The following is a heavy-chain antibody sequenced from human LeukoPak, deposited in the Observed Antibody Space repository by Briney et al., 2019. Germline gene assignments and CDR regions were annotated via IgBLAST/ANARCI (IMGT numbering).Heavy chain of an antibody. CDR1: GFIFSTYP. Sequence: GGSLRLSCAASGFIFSTYPMHWVRQAPGKGLEWVAVISYDGSNKYCADSVKGRFTISRDNSKNTLYLQVNSLRPEDTAMYYCARGAPIGDSSGFYPYWGQGTLVIVSS. V-gene: IGHV3-30-3*01. CDR3: ARGAPIGDSSGFYPY. J-gene: IGHJ4*02. D-gene: IGHD3-22*01. CDR2: ISYDGSNK.